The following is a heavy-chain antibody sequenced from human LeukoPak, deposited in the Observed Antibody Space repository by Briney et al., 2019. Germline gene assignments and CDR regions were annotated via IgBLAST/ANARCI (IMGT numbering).Heavy chain of an antibody. CDR2: IWYDGSNK. J-gene: IGHJ4*02. D-gene: IGHD5-12*01. Sequence: SGGSLRLSCAASGFTFSSYGMHWVRQAPGKGLEWVAVIWYDGSNKYYADSVKGRFTISRDNSKNTLYLQMNSLRAEDTAVYYCAKPRTVDIVATEPFDYWGQGTLVTVSS. V-gene: IGHV3-33*06. CDR3: AKPRTVDIVATEPFDY. CDR1: GFTFSSYG.